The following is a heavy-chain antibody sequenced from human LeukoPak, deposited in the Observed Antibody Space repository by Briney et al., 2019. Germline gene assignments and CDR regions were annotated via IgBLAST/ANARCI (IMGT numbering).Heavy chain of an antibody. CDR3: AMGMTYYFDY. V-gene: IGHV4-34*01. D-gene: IGHD1-14*01. CDR1: GGSFSDYY. Sequence: KTSETLSLTCAVYGGSFSDYYWGWIRQPPGKGLEWIGEINQSGSTSYNPSLKSRVILSVDTSKNHFSLKLTSVTAADTATYYCAMGMTYYFDYWGQGTLVTVSS. J-gene: IGHJ4*02. CDR2: INQSGST.